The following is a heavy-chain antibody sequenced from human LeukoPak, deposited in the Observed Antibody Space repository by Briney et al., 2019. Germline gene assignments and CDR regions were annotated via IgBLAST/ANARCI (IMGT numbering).Heavy chain of an antibody. D-gene: IGHD2-2*01. CDR1: GFTFSSYG. Sequence: GRSLRLSCAASGFTFSSYGMHWVRQAPGKGLEWVALIGYDGTNEYYADSVKGRFTISRDNSKNTPYLQMKSLRAEDTAVYYCARDFYCSRTSCYAPSFDYWGQGTLVTVSS. J-gene: IGHJ4*02. CDR2: IGYDGTNE. V-gene: IGHV3-33*01. CDR3: ARDFYCSRTSCYAPSFDY.